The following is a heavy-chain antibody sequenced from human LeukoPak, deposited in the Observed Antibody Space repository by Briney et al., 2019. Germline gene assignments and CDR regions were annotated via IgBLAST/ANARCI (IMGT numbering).Heavy chain of an antibody. D-gene: IGHD3-10*01. CDR1: GFTFSNYA. V-gene: IGHV3-21*01. Sequence: GGSLRLSCAAYGFTFSNYAMSWVRQAPGKGLEWVSSISSSSSYIYYADSVKGRFTISRDNAKNSLYLQMNSLRAEDTAVYYCARENYGSGSYEGYFDYWGQGTLVTVSS. CDR2: ISSSSSYI. J-gene: IGHJ4*02. CDR3: ARENYGSGSYEGYFDY.